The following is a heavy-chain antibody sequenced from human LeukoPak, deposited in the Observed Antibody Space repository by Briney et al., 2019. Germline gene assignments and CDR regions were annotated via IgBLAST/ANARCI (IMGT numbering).Heavy chain of an antibody. Sequence: GGSLRLSCAASGFTFSSYGMHWVRQAPGKGLEWVAVIWYDGSNKYYADSVKGRFTISRDNAKNSLYLQMNSLRAEDTAVYYCARALGDYYYYYMDVWGKGTTVTVSS. V-gene: IGHV3-33*01. CDR2: IWYDGSNK. CDR1: GFTFSSYG. CDR3: ARALGDYYYYYMDV. D-gene: IGHD7-27*01. J-gene: IGHJ6*03.